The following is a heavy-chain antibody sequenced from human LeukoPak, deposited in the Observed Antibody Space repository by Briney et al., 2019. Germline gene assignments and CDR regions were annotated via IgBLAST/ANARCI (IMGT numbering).Heavy chain of an antibody. Sequence: ASVKVSCKTSGYSFNSYHMHWLRQAPGQGLEWVGILKSSGDTTVYAQKFQGRVTVTRDTSTSTVYMELSSLSSEDTAVYYCAREDPHTYNFDFWGPGTLVTVSS. J-gene: IGHJ4*02. V-gene: IGHV1-46*02. CDR3: AREDPHTYNFDF. D-gene: IGHD1-1*01. CDR2: LKSSGDTT. CDR1: GYSFNSYH.